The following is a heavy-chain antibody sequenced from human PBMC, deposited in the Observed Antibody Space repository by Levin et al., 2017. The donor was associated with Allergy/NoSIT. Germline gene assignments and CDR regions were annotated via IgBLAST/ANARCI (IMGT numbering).Heavy chain of an antibody. CDR2: INPNSGGT. Sequence: ASVKVSCKASGYTFTGYYMHWVRQAPGQGLEWMGWINPNSGGTNYAQKFQGRVTMTRDTSISTAYMELSRLRSDDTAVYYCARMGGGGGSSRGPNWYFDLWGRGTLVTVSS. J-gene: IGHJ2*01. CDR3: ARMGGGGGSSRGPNWYFDL. D-gene: IGHD1-26*01. CDR1: GYTFTGYY. V-gene: IGHV1-2*02.